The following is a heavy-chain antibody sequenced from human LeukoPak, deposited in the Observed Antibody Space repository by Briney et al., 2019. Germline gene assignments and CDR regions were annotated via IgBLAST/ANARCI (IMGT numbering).Heavy chain of an antibody. CDR1: GFTFSSYG. V-gene: IGHV3-30*02. CDR2: IRYDGSNK. Sequence: PGGSLRLSCAAWGFTFSSYGVHWLRQAPGRGLEGVAFIRYDGSNKYYADSVKGRFTISRDNYKNTLYLQMNSLRAEDTAVYYCAKDHTTTRAPGFDPWGQGTLVTVSS. D-gene: IGHD1-26*01. J-gene: IGHJ5*02. CDR3: AKDHTTTRAPGFDP.